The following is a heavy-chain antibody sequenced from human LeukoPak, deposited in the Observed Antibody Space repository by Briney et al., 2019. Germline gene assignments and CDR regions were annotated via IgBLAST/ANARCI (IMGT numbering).Heavy chain of an antibody. J-gene: IGHJ4*02. V-gene: IGHV3-7*01. CDR2: IKQDGSEK. CDR3: AREGGAYYYDSSGYFDY. D-gene: IGHD3-22*01. Sequence: QPGGSLRLSCAASGFTFSSYWMSWVRQAPGKGREWVANIKQDGSEKYYVDSVKGRFTISRDNAKNSLYLQMNSLRAEDTAVYYCAREGGAYYYDSSGYFDYWGQGTLVTVSS. CDR1: GFTFSSYW.